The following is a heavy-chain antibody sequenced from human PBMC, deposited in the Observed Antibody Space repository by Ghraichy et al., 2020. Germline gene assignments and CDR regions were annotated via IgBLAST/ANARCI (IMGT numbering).Heavy chain of an antibody. CDR2: IYHTGNT. CDR1: GGSINTNNHY. V-gene: IGHV4-39*01. D-gene: IGHD5-18*01. CDR3: ARQGGLYSYCRYYFDS. J-gene: IGHJ4*02. Sequence: SEPLSLTCTVSGGSINTNNHYWGWIRQPPGKGLEWIGTIYHTGNTYFNTSLKSRVTISVDAYKSQFFLRLSAMTAADTAIYYCARQGGLYSYCRYYFDSWSQGPLVSVS.